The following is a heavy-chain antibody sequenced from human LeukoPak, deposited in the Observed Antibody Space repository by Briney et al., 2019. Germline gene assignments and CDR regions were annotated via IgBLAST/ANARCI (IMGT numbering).Heavy chain of an antibody. Sequence: SETLSLTCTVSGGSISSYYWSWIRQPPGKGLEWIGYIYYSGSTNYNPSLKSRVTISVDTSKNQFSLKLSSVTAADTAVYYYARFFRADCSGGSCYEDWFDPWGQGTLVTVSS. CDR1: GGSISSYY. J-gene: IGHJ5*02. CDR2: IYYSGST. CDR3: ARFFRADCSGGSCYEDWFDP. V-gene: IGHV4-59*08. D-gene: IGHD2-15*01.